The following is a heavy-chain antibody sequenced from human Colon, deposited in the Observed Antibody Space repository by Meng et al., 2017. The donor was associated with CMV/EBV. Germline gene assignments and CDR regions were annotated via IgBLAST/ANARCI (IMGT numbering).Heavy chain of an antibody. CDR2: IKQDGSEK. J-gene: IGHJ4*02. CDR3: MTPTGSSDY. V-gene: IGHV3-7*01. Sequence: GESPEIPWADSGFTFTSYWMNWVRPAPGKGLEGVANIKQDGSEKNYEDSVTGRYTISRDNAHNSMYLQMTSLRVEDPSIYYCMTPTGSSDYWGQGTLVTVSS. D-gene: IGHD6-6*01. CDR1: GFTFTSYW.